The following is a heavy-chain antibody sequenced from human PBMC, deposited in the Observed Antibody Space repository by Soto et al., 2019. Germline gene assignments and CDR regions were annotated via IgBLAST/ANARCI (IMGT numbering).Heavy chain of an antibody. CDR2: IIPIFGTA. CDR3: ARDRVVPYDFLSGFSGAFDI. J-gene: IGHJ3*02. D-gene: IGHD3-3*01. CDR1: GGTFSSYA. Sequence: GASVKVSCKASGGTFSSYAICWVRQAPGQGLEWIGGIIPIFGTANYAQKFQGRVTITADESTSTAYMELSSLRSEDTAVYYCARDRVVPYDFLSGFSGAFDIWGQGTMVTVSS. V-gene: IGHV1-69*13.